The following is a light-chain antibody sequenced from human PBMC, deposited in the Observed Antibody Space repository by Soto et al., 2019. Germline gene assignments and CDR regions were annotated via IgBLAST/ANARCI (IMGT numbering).Light chain of an antibody. J-gene: IGKJ1*01. Sequence: EIVLTQSPGTLSLSPWERATLSCRASQSVSSKYLAWYQQKPGQAPRVLIYGTSIRASGVPERFSGGGSGTDFTLTISTLQSEDFAIYYCQHYNNWPPWTFGQGTKVDIK. CDR2: GTS. CDR1: QSVSSKY. V-gene: IGKV3D-15*03. CDR3: QHYNNWPPWT.